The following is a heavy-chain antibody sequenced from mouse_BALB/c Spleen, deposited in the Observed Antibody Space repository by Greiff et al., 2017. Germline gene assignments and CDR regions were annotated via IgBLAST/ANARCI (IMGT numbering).Heavy chain of an antibody. Sequence: EVQGVESGGGLVKPGGSLKLSCAASGFTFSDYYMYWVRQTPEKRLEWVATISDGGSYTYYPDSVKGRFTISRDNAKNNLYLQMSSLKSEDTAMYYCARGNGGSREDYAMDYWGQGTSVTVSS. CDR1: GFTFSDYY. CDR3: ARGNGGSREDYAMDY. V-gene: IGHV5-4*02. CDR2: ISDGGSYT. J-gene: IGHJ4*01. D-gene: IGHD1-1*01.